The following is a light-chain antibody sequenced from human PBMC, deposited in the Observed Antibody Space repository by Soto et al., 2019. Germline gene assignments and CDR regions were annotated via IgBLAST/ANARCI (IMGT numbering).Light chain of an antibody. CDR3: RQSYRAPLT. Sequence: DIQMTQSPSTLSASVGDRVTITCRASQSISSWLAWYQEKPGTAPKLLIYHASTLESGVPSRFSGSGSGTEFTLTISSLQPEDFATYYCRQSYRAPLTFGQGTKVDNK. J-gene: IGKJ1*01. CDR1: QSISSW. CDR2: HAS. V-gene: IGKV1-39*01.